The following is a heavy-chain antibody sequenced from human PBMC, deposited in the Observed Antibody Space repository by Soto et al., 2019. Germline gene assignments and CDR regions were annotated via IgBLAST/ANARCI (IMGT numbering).Heavy chain of an antibody. CDR2: IDPTNSNV. V-gene: IGHV5-10-1*03. CDR1: GYRFTSSW. D-gene: IGHD3-16*01. CDR3: GGLGGVGGGGDY. J-gene: IGHJ4*01. Sequence: EVQLVQSGAELKRSGESLRISCAGSGYRFTSSWINWVRQTPGKGLEWVGTIDPTNSNVNDNPSFRGHVSLSVDKSISTAFLGGSSGRRADPAMYSWGGLGGVGGGGDYWGQGTLVTVSS.